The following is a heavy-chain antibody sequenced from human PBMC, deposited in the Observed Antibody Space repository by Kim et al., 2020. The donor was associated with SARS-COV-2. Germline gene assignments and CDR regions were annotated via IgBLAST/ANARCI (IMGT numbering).Heavy chain of an antibody. CDR3: ATVLEPRPVDY. CDR2: NYYSGST. CDR1: GGSISSSSYY. V-gene: IGHV4-39*01. Sequence: SETLSLTCTVSGGSISSSSYYWGWIRQPPGKGLEWIGSNYYSGSTYYNPSLKSRVTISVDTSKNQFSLKLSSVTAADTAVYYCATVLEPRPVDYWGQGTLVTVSS. D-gene: IGHD3-3*01. J-gene: IGHJ4*02.